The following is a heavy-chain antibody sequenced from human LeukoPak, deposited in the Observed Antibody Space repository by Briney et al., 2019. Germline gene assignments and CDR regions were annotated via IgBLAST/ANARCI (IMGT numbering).Heavy chain of an antibody. Sequence: ASVKVSCKVSGYTLTELSMHWVRQAPGKGPEWMGGFDPEDGETIYAQKFQGRVTMTEDTSTDTAYMELSSLRSEDTAVYYCATVRSCSGGSCYSNYYYGMDVWGQGTTVTVSS. J-gene: IGHJ6*02. V-gene: IGHV1-24*01. CDR2: FDPEDGET. CDR3: ATVRSCSGGSCYSNYYYGMDV. D-gene: IGHD2-15*01. CDR1: GYTLTELS.